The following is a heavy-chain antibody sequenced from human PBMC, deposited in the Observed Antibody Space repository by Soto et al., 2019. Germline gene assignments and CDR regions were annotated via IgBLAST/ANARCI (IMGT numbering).Heavy chain of an antibody. Sequence: GGSLRLSCAASGFTFSSYAMSWVRQAPGKGLEWVSAISGSGGSTYYADSVKGRFTISRDNSKNTLYLQMNSLRAEDTAVYYCAKDLFPPYYDIWTGYLYGMDVWGQGTTVTVSS. D-gene: IGHD3-9*01. CDR1: GFTFSSYA. CDR2: ISGSGGST. J-gene: IGHJ6*02. V-gene: IGHV3-23*01. CDR3: AKDLFPPYYDIWTGYLYGMDV.